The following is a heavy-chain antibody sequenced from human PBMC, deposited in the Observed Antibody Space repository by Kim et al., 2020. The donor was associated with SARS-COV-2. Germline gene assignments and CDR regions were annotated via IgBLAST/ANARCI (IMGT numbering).Heavy chain of an antibody. J-gene: IGHJ5*02. CDR1: GFTFSKYW. V-gene: IGHV3-74*01. CDR2: INSDGTWT. D-gene: IGHD2-15*01. CDR3: ASERGGGNEDS. Sequence: GGSLRLSCAASGFTFSKYWMHWVRQVPGKGLAWVSLINSDGTWTNYADSVRGRFTISRDNAKNRVDLQMNGLRAEDTAVYYCASERGGGNEDSWGQGTLGTVSS.